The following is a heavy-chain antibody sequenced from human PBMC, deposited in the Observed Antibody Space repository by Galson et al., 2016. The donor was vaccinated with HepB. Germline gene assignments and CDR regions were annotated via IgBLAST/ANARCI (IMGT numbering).Heavy chain of an antibody. Sequence: SLRLSCAVSGFTFGDYAMSWVRQAPGKGLEWVSSISDNGASTYYAASVEDRFTISRDDSKNTVYLQMERLRAEDTAIYYCAKDRDTTSTNCHHPYFDPRGQGALVNVSS. CDR3: AKDRDTTSTNCHHPYFDP. J-gene: IGHJ5*02. V-gene: IGHV3-23*01. D-gene: IGHD2-8*01. CDR2: ISDNGAST. CDR1: GFTFGDYA.